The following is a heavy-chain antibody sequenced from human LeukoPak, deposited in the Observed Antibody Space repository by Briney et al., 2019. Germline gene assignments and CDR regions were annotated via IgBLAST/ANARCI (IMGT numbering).Heavy chain of an antibody. CDR1: GGSISSSSYY. V-gene: IGHV4-39*02. D-gene: IGHD6-19*01. J-gene: IGHJ3*02. CDR2: IYYSGST. Sequence: SETLSLTCTVSGGSISSSSYYWGWICQPPGKGLEWIGSIYYSGSTYYNPSLKSRVTISVDTSKNQFSLKLSSVTAADTAVYYCARDSPTESVSVAGTLDAFDIWGQGTMVTVSS. CDR3: ARDSPTESVSVAGTLDAFDI.